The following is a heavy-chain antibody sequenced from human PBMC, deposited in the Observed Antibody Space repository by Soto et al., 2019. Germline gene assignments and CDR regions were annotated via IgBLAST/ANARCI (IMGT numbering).Heavy chain of an antibody. Sequence: VQLVESGGGVVQPGRSLRLSCAASGFTFSSYGMHWVRQAPGKGLEWVAVIPYDGSNKYYVDSVKGRFTISRDNSKNTLYLEMNSLRAEDTAVYYCAKNSGGSYYYGVDVWGQGTTVTVSS. J-gene: IGHJ6*02. CDR2: IPYDGSNK. CDR3: AKNSGGSYYYGVDV. CDR1: GFTFSSYG. D-gene: IGHD4-17*01. V-gene: IGHV3-30*18.